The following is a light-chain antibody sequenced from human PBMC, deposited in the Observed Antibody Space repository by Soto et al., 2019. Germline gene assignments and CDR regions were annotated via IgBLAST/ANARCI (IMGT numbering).Light chain of an antibody. CDR2: DAS. CDR3: QQRSNWPPIT. V-gene: IGKV3-11*01. J-gene: IGKJ3*01. Sequence: EIVLTQSPATLSLSPGDRATVSCRASQSVDWYVAWYQHKPGKAPRLLLYDASTRATGIPDMFSGSGSGTDFTLTISSLEPEDFAVYYCQQRSNWPPITFGPGTKVDMK. CDR1: QSVDWY.